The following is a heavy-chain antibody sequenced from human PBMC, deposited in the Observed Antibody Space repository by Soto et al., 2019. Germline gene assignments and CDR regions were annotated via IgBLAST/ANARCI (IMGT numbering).Heavy chain of an antibody. D-gene: IGHD6-13*01. CDR3: AKDWFRIAAAGTPWIDP. Sequence: GGSLRLSCAASGFTFSSYAMSWVRQAPGKGLEWVSAISGSGGSTYYADSEKGRFTISRDNSKNTLYLQMNSLRAEDTAVYYCAKDWFRIAAAGTPWIDPWGQGTLVTVSS. CDR2: ISGSGGST. J-gene: IGHJ5*02. CDR1: GFTFSSYA. V-gene: IGHV3-23*01.